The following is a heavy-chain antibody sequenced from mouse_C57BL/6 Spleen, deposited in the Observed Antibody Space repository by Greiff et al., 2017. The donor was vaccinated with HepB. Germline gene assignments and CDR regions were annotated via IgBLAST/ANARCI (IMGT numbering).Heavy chain of an antibody. CDR2: IDPSDSYT. D-gene: IGHD6-1*01. V-gene: IGHV1-50*01. CDR3: ARAVPLPPLFDY. CDR1: GYTFTSYW. Sequence: QVQLQQPGAELVKPGASVKLSCKASGYTFTSYWMQWVNQRPGQGLEWIGEIDPSDSYTNYNQKFKGKATLTVDTSSSTAYMQLSSLTSEDSAVYYCARAVPLPPLFDYWGQGTTLTVSS. J-gene: IGHJ2*01.